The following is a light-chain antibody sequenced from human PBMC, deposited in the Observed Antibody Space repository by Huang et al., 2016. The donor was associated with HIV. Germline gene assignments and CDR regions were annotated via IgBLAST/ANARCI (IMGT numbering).Light chain of an antibody. CDR2: KIS. Sequence: DIQMTQSPSTLSAFVGDRLTTTCRASQNISNWLAWYQQKPGKAPRLLIYKISSLESGVPSRFSGSGSGTEFTLTISSLQPDDIGTYYCQYGETFGQGSKVEVK. CDR1: QNISNW. V-gene: IGKV1-5*03. CDR3: QYGET. J-gene: IGKJ1*01.